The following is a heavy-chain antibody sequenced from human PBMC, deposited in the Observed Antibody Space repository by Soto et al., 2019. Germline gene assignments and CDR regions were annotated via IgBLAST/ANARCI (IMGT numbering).Heavy chain of an antibody. D-gene: IGHD1-26*01. CDR3: ARELVVGATPDYFDY. CDR1: GYTFTGYY. CDR2: INPNSGGT. V-gene: IGHV1-2*02. J-gene: IGHJ4*02. Sequence: ASLKVSCKASGYTFTGYYMHWVRQAPGQGLEWMGWINPNSGGTNYAQKFQGRVTMTRDTSISTAYRELSRLRSDDTAVYYCARELVVGATPDYFDYWGQGTLVTVSS.